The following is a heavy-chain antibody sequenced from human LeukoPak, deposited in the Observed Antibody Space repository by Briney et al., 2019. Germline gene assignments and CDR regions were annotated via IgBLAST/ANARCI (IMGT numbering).Heavy chain of an antibody. D-gene: IGHD1-1*01. CDR1: GGSISSGDYY. CDR2: IYHSGNS. V-gene: IGHV4-30-4*01. J-gene: IGHJ4*02. Sequence: ASETLSLTCTVSGGSISSGDYYWSWIRQPPGKGLECIGYIYHSGNSFYNASLKSRLTISVDTSKNQFSLKLRSVTAADTAVYYCASKIQYWGQGTLVTVSS. CDR3: ASKIQY.